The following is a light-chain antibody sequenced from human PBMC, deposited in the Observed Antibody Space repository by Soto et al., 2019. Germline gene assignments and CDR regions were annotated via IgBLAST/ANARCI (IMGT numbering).Light chain of an antibody. Sequence: QSALTQPRSVSGSPGQSVTISCTGTSSDVGGYNYVSWYQQHPGKAPQLMIYDVSKRPSGVPDRFSGSKSGNTASLTISGLQAEDEADYSCCSYAGSYTLVFGTGTKVTVL. V-gene: IGLV2-11*01. CDR3: CSYAGSYTLV. CDR2: DVS. J-gene: IGLJ1*01. CDR1: SSDVGGYNY.